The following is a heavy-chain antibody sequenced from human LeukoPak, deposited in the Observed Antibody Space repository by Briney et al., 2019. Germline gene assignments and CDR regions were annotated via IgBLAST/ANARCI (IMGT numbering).Heavy chain of an antibody. V-gene: IGHV3-21*01. CDR1: GFTFSSYS. CDR2: ISSSSSNI. Sequence: GPLRLSCTASGFTFSSYSMNWVRQAAGKGLEWVSYISSSSSNIFYADSFKGRFTISRDNAQNSLYLQMNSLRVEDTAVYYCARDPPGAHFDYWGQGTLVTVSS. D-gene: IGHD7-27*01. J-gene: IGHJ4*02. CDR3: ARDPPGAHFDY.